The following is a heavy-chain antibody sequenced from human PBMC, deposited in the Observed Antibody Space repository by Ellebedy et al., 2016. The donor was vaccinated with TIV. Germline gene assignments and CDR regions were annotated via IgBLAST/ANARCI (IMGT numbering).Heavy chain of an antibody. J-gene: IGHJ6*02. Sequence: GGSLRLSXPASGFTFSSYAVSWVRQAPGKGLEWVSAISGRGGSTYYADSVKGRFTISRDNSKNTLYLQMNSLRAEDTAVYYCAKHGKDIVVVVAATLLYYGMDVWGQGTTVTVSS. CDR1: GFTFSSYA. V-gene: IGHV3-23*01. D-gene: IGHD2-15*01. CDR3: AKHGKDIVVVVAATLLYYGMDV. CDR2: ISGRGGST.